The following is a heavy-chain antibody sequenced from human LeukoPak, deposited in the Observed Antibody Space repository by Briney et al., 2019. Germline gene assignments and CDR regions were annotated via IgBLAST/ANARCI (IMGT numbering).Heavy chain of an antibody. V-gene: IGHV1-2*02. J-gene: IGHJ4*02. CDR2: INLNSGGT. D-gene: IGHD6-19*01. CDR1: GYTFTGYY. Sequence: ASVKVSCKASGYTFTGYYMHWVRQAPGQGLEWMGWINLNSGGTNYAQKFQGRVTMTRDTSISTAYMELSRLRSDDTAVYYCARVTEAGLLDYWGQGTLVTVSS. CDR3: ARVTEAGLLDY.